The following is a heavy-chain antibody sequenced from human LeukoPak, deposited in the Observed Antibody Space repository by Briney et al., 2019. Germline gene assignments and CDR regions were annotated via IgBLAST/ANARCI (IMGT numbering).Heavy chain of an antibody. CDR3: ARHYSTDLFDY. J-gene: IGHJ4*02. D-gene: IGHD4-11*01. V-gene: IGHV4-59*08. Sequence: SETLSLTCTVSGASINSHYWSCIRQPPGKGLEWVACISHSGNTNYNPSSKTRVTTPADTSNSQISPKLTSVAAADTATYYCARHYSTDLFDYWGQGTPVSVSS. CDR2: ISHSGNT. CDR1: GASINSHY.